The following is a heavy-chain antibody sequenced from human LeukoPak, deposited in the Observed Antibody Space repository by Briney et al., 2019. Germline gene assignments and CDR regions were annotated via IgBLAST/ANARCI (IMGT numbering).Heavy chain of an antibody. Sequence: ASVKVSCKASGYTFTSYGISWVRQAPGQGLEWMGWISAYNGNTNYAQKLQGRVTMTTDTSTSTAYMELSSLRSDHTPVYYCAREVGAVVGGDYYYYMDVWGKGTTVTVSS. CDR2: ISAYNGNT. V-gene: IGHV1-18*01. D-gene: IGHD2-15*01. J-gene: IGHJ6*03. CDR1: GYTFTSYG. CDR3: AREVGAVVGGDYYYYMDV.